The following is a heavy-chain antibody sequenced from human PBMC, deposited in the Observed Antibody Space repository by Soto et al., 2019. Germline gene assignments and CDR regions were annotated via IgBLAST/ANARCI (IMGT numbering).Heavy chain of an antibody. D-gene: IGHD3-3*01. CDR3: ARDGGGDVWRFDN. V-gene: IGHV3-33*01. Sequence: QVHLVESGGGVVQPERSLRLSCEASGFIFSDSVMTWVRQAPGKGLEWVAIILSDGGKKLYADSVKGRFTISRDNAKNTVYLQMNSVRAEDTAVYYCARDGGGDVWRFDNWGQGALVTVSS. CDR1: GFIFSDSV. J-gene: IGHJ4*02. CDR2: ILSDGGKK.